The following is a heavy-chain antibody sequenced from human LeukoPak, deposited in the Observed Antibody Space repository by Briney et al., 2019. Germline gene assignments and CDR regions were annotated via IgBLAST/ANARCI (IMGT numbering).Heavy chain of an antibody. D-gene: IGHD3/OR15-3a*01. V-gene: IGHV3-21*01. CDR3: ARGGVGLVIIPGWEYDYYGMTS. J-gene: IGHJ6*02. Sequence: GGSLRLSCAASGFTLSSYSMNWVRQAPGKGLEWVSSISISSTYKYYADSVKGRFTISRDNAKNSLYLQMNSLRAEDTAVYYCARGGVGLVIIPGWEYDYYGMTSGAKGPRSPSP. CDR2: ISISSTYK. CDR1: GFTLSSYS.